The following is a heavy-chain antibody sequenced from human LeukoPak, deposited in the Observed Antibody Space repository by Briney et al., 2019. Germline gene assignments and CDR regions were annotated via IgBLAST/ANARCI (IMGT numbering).Heavy chain of an antibody. D-gene: IGHD3-22*01. V-gene: IGHV3-64D*09. CDR3: VKDDSYYYDSSGYPH. CDR1: GFTFSTYF. CDR2: ISSNGGST. Sequence: GGSLRLSCSASGFTFSTYFMHWVSQAPGKGLEYVSAISSNGGSTYYADSVKGRFTISRDNSKNTLYLQMSSLRAEDTAVYHCVKDDSYYYDSSGYPHWGQGTLVTVSS. J-gene: IGHJ4*02.